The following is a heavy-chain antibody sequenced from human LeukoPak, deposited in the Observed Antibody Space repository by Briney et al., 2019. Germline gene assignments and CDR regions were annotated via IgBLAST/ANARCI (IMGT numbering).Heavy chain of an antibody. Sequence: GGSLRLSCAASGFTFSDYSMNWVRQAPGKGLEWISYIGIDSGNTNYADSVKGRFTISGDKAKNSLYLQMNSLRVEDTAVYYCARTRNSDSGSYQTTFDYWGQGTLVTASS. V-gene: IGHV3-48*01. CDR1: GFTFSDYS. CDR2: IGIDSGNT. D-gene: IGHD1-26*01. J-gene: IGHJ4*02. CDR3: ARTRNSDSGSYQTTFDY.